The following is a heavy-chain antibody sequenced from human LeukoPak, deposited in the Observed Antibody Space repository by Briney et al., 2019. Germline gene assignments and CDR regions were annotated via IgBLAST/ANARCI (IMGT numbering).Heavy chain of an antibody. V-gene: IGHV4-4*02. CDR2: IYHSGST. J-gene: IGHJ3*02. D-gene: IGHD3-10*01. CDR1: GGSISSNNW. Sequence: SETLSLTCDVSGGSISSNNWWSWVRQPPGKGLEWIGEIYHSGSTNYNPSLKSRVTISVDTSKNQSSLKLSSVTAADTAVYYCARDRDAYYGSGSYVGDAFDIWGQGTMVSVSS. CDR3: ARDRDAYYGSGSYVGDAFDI.